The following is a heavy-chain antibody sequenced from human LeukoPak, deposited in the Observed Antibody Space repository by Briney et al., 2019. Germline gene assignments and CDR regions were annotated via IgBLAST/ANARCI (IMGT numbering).Heavy chain of an antibody. V-gene: IGHV3-15*01. Sequence: GGSLRLSCAASGFTFSNAWMSWVRQAPGKGLEWVGRIKSKTDGGTTDYAAPVKGRFTISRDDSKNTLYLQMNSLRTEDTAVYYCTTALWFGEFLYYYYGMDVWGQGTTVTVSS. J-gene: IGHJ6*02. CDR1: GFTFSNAW. CDR3: TTALWFGEFLYYYYGMDV. D-gene: IGHD3-10*01. CDR2: IKSKTDGGTT.